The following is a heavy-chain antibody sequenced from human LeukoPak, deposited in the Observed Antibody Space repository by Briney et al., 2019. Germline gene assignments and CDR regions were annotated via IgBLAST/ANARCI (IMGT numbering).Heavy chain of an antibody. Sequence: GGSLRLSCAASGFTFSSYGIHWVRQAPGKGLEWVAVISYDGSNKYYPDSVKGRFTISRDNSKNTVYLQMNSLRVEDTAVYYCAKDGGDQWLTYYLDYWGQGTLVTVSS. CDR1: GFTFSSYG. CDR2: ISYDGSNK. J-gene: IGHJ4*02. V-gene: IGHV3-30*18. CDR3: AKDGGDQWLTYYLDY. D-gene: IGHD6-19*01.